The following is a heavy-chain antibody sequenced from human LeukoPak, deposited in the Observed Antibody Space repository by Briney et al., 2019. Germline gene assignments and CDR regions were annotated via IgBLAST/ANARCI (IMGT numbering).Heavy chain of an antibody. CDR3: ARGSYYDFWSGRHTPTDY. D-gene: IGHD3-3*01. CDR1: GFTFSSYW. J-gene: IGHJ4*02. CDR2: TNSDGSST. Sequence: GGSLRLSCAASGFTFSSYWMHWVRQAPGKGLVWVSRTNSDGSSTSYADSVKGRFTISRDNAKNTLYLQMNSLRAEDTAVYYCARGSYYDFWSGRHTPTDYWGQGTLVTVSS. V-gene: IGHV3-74*01.